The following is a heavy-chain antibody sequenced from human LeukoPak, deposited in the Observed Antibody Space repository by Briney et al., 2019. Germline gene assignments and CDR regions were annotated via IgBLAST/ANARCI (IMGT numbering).Heavy chain of an antibody. CDR3: ARGTGERETYFDY. V-gene: IGHV1-2*02. CDR1: GYTFTGYY. CDR2: INPNSGGT. J-gene: IGHJ4*02. D-gene: IGHD1-1*01. Sequence: ASVKVSCKASGYTFTGYYMHWVRQAPGQGLEWMGWINPNSGGTNYAQKFQGRVTMTRDTSISTAYMELSRLRSDDTAVYHCARGTGERETYFDYWGQGTLVTVSS.